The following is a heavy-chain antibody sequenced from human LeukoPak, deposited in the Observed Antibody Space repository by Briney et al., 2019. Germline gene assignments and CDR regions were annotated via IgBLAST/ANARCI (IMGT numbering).Heavy chain of an antibody. CDR1: GYTFTSYV. J-gene: IGHJ1*01. D-gene: IGHD6-13*01. V-gene: IGHV7-4-1*02. Sequence: GASVKVSCKASGYTFTSYVMNWVRQAPGQGLEWMGWINTNTGNPTYAQGFTGRFVFSLDTSVSTAYLQISSLKAEDTAVYYCARAGIPYYIAAAGTGDFQHWGQGTLVTVSS. CDR2: INTNTGNP. CDR3: ARAGIPYYIAAAGTGDFQH.